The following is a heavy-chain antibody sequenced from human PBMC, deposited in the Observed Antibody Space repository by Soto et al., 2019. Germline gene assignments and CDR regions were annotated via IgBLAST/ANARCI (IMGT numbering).Heavy chain of an antibody. J-gene: IGHJ4*02. D-gene: IGHD6-19*01. V-gene: IGHV3-7*01. CDR3: ARSEIDRLALAAPGY. CDR2: INRDGSEK. Sequence: GGSLRLSCVASGITFSSYWMGWVRQAPGKGLEWVANINRDGSEKYYVDSVKGRFTISRDNAENSLYLQMHGLRAEDTAVYYCARSEIDRLALAAPGYWGQGTLVTVSS. CDR1: GITFSSYW.